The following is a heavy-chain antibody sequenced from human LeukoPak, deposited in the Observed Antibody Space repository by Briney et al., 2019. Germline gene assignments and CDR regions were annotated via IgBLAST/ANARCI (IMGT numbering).Heavy chain of an antibody. CDR1: GGSISSNSFF. J-gene: IGHJ4*02. CDR2: LHYSGST. CDR3: ARNRWRAAIDY. V-gene: IGHV4-39*01. D-gene: IGHD2-15*01. Sequence: SETLSLTCTVSGGSISSNSFFWGWIRQPPGKGLEWIGSLHYSGSTYYNPSLKSRVTISVDTSKNQLSLKLTSVTAADTAVYYCARNRWRAAIDYWGQGTLVTVSS.